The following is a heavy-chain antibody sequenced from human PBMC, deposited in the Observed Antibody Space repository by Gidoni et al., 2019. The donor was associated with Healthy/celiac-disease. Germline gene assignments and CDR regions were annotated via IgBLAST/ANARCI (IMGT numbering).Heavy chain of an antibody. D-gene: IGHD3-3*01. CDR1: GFPFSSYA. V-gene: IGHV3-64D*06. Sequence: EVQPVESGGGLVQPGGSLRPLCPASGFPFSSYAMHWFRQAPGKGLEYVSAISINGGSTYYAGSVKGRFTISRDNSKNTLYLQMSSLRAEDTAVYYCVKDYDFWSGYPVWGQGTTVTVSS. CDR3: VKDYDFWSGYPV. CDR2: ISINGGST. J-gene: IGHJ6*02.